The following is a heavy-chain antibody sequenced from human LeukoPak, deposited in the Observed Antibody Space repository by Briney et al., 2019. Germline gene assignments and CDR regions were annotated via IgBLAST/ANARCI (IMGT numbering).Heavy chain of an antibody. D-gene: IGHD3-22*01. CDR2: IYHSGST. V-gene: IGHV4-4*02. CDR1: GGSISGSNW. Sequence: SGTLSLTCAVSGGSISGSNWWSWVRQPPGKGLEWIGEIYHSGSTNYNPSLKSRVTTSVDTSKNQFSLRLTSVTAADTAVYYCARHVNYDSGGYQAAFDIWGQGTRVTVSS. J-gene: IGHJ3*02. CDR3: ARHVNYDSGGYQAAFDI.